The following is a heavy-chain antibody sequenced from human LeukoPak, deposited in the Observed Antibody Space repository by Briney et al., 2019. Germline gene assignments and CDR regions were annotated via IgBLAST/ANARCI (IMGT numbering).Heavy chain of an antibody. D-gene: IGHD5-24*01. J-gene: IGHJ4*02. V-gene: IGHV3-23*01. Sequence: GGSLRLSCAASGFTFSTYSMNCVRQAPGKGLEWVSGISGTGGSIYYADSVKGRFTISRDNSKNTLYLQMNSLRAEDTAVYYCAKAAVITGGLYYFDYWGQGTLVTVSS. CDR1: GFTFSTYS. CDR3: AKAAVITGGLYYFDY. CDR2: ISGTGGSI.